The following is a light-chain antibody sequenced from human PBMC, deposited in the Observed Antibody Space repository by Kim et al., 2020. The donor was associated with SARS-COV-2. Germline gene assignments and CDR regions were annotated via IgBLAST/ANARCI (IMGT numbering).Light chain of an antibody. CDR2: EVH. Sequence: QSALTQPPSASGSPGQSVTISCTGSSSDVGGYNYVSWYQQHPGKAPRLVIYEVHKRPSGVPDRFFGSKSGNTASLTVSGLQPEDEAVYYCCSYTAFNTLIVGGGTKVTIL. J-gene: IGLJ1*01. CDR1: SSDVGGYNY. V-gene: IGLV2-8*01. CDR3: CSYTAFNTLI.